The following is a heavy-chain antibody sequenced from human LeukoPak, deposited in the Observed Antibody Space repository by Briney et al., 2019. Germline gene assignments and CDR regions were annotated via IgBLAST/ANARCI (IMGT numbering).Heavy chain of an antibody. J-gene: IGHJ4*02. D-gene: IGHD1-26*01. Sequence: ASVKVSCKASGYTFTGYYMHWVRQAPGQGLEWMGWISPNSGDTDIAQKFQGRVTMTRDTSISTAYMELSRLRSDDTAVYYCARLGGSYAQLDYWGQGTLVTVSS. CDR1: GYTFTGYY. CDR2: ISPNSGDT. CDR3: ARLGGSYAQLDY. V-gene: IGHV1-2*02.